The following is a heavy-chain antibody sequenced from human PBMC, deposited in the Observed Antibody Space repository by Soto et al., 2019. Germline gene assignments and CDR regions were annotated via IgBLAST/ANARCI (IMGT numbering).Heavy chain of an antibody. Sequence: ASVKVSCKVSGYTLTELSMHWVRQAPGKGLEWMGGFDPEDGATIYAQKFQGRVTMTEDTSTDTAYMELSSLRSEDTAVYYCATGDIAARPDYYYYGMEVWGHGTNVTVS. CDR1: GYTLTELS. CDR3: ATGDIAARPDYYYYGMEV. V-gene: IGHV1-24*01. D-gene: IGHD6-6*01. J-gene: IGHJ6*02. CDR2: FDPEDGAT.